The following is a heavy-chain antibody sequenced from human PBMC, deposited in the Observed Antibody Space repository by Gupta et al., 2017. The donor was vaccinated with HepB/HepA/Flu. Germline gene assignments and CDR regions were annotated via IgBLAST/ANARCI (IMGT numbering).Heavy chain of an antibody. CDR3: ARAGLDWEAALNFGLVTDNFYHCYMDV. D-gene: IGHD3-3*01. V-gene: IGHV1-69*01. J-gene: IGHJ6*03. CDR1: GGSFRRYA. Sequence: QVQLVQSGAEVKKPGSSVKVSCKTSGGSFRRYALNWVRQAPGQGLEWMGGIIPIFGTPSYAQKFQARVTITAAESTRTAYMELTDLRSEDTAVYYCARAGLDWEAALNFGLVTDNFYHCYMDVWGKGTTVTVSS. CDR2: IIPIFGTP.